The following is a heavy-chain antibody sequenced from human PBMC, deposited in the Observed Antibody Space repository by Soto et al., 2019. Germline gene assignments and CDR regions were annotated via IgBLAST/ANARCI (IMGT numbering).Heavy chain of an antibody. CDR2: IIPIFGTA. Sequence: QVQLVQSGAEVKKPGSSVKVSCKASGGTFSSYAISWVRQAPGQGLEWMGGIIPIFGTANYAQKFQGRVTITADESTSTAYMELSSLRSEDTAVYYCARDRTPDYGDYVTTGNDWGQGTLVTVSS. V-gene: IGHV1-69*12. CDR3: ARDRTPDYGDYVTTGND. CDR1: GGTFSSYA. J-gene: IGHJ4*02. D-gene: IGHD4-17*01.